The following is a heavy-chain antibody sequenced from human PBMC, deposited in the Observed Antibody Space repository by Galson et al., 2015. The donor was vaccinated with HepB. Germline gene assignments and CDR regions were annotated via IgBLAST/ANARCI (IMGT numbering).Heavy chain of an antibody. CDR1: GFTFDDYA. CDR3: AKDRKSSGWTGSDY. J-gene: IGHJ4*02. CDR2: ISWNSGSI. Sequence: SLRLSCAASGFTFDDYAMHWVRQAPGKGLEWVSGISWNSGSIGYADSVKGRFTISRDNAKNSLYLQMNSLRAEDTALYYCAKDRKSSGWTGSDYWGQGTLVTVSS. D-gene: IGHD6-19*01. V-gene: IGHV3-9*01.